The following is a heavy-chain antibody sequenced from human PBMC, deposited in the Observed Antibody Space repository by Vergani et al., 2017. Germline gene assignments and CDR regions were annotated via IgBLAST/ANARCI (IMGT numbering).Heavy chain of an antibody. D-gene: IGHD1-20*01. CDR2: IYYSGST. J-gene: IGHJ5*02. Sequence: QVQLQESGPGLVKPSETLSLTCTVSGGSISSSSYYWGWIRQPPGKGLEWIGSIYYSGSTYYNPSLKSRVTITVDTSKNQFSLKLSSVTAADTAVYYCARPWMDGITGTGDNWFDPWGQGTLVTVSS. CDR1: GGSISSSSYY. V-gene: IGHV4-39*01. CDR3: ARPWMDGITGTGDNWFDP.